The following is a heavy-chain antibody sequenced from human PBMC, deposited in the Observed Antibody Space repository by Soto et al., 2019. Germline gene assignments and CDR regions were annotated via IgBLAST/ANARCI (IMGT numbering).Heavy chain of an antibody. D-gene: IGHD5-18*01. V-gene: IGHV3-30*03. CDR1: GFTFSTYG. CDR3: ATGFSYSVIGY. J-gene: IGHJ4*02. CDR2: ISYDGSNK. Sequence: QVQLVESGGGVVQPGRSLRLSCAASGFTFSTYGMHWVRQAPGKGLEWVAVISYDGSNKYYADSVKGRFTIYRDNSKNTLYLQMSWLRAEDTAVYYCATGFSYSVIGYWGQGTLVTVSS.